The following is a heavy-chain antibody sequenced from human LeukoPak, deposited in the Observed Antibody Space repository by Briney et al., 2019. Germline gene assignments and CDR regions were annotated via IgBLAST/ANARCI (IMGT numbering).Heavy chain of an antibody. D-gene: IGHD5-12*01. Sequence: ASVKVSCQASGYTFTGYYMHWVRQAPGQGLEWMGWINPSSGGTNYEQKFQRRVNITRDTANSTPYIELNRPISDDTPVDYCARGDGGYGSHLHYWGQGTLVTVSS. CDR3: ARGDGGYGSHLHY. CDR2: INPSSGGT. J-gene: IGHJ4*02. V-gene: IGHV1-2*02. CDR1: GYTFTGYY.